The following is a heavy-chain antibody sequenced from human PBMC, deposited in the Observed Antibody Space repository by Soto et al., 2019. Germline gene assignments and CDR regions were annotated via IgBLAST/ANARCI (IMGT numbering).Heavy chain of an antibody. CDR3: ARDLTLGLRFLEWLVYGMDV. J-gene: IGHJ6*02. V-gene: IGHV1-2*02. CDR1: GYIFTGNY. Sequence: GASVKVSCKASGYIFTGNYMHWVRQAPGQGLEYMGWINPNNGATNYAQKFQGRVTMTRDTSISTAYMELSRLRSDDTAVYYCARDLTLGLRFLEWLVYGMDVWGQGTTVTVSS. D-gene: IGHD3-3*01. CDR2: INPNNGAT.